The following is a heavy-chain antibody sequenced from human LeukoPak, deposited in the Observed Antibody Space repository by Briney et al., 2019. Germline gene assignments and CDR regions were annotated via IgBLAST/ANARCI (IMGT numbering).Heavy chain of an antibody. CDR3: ARPYYYDSRIDP. D-gene: IGHD3-22*01. Sequence: SETPSLTCTVSGVSISSGDYYWSWIRQPPGKGLEWIGYMYYSGSTYYNPSLKSRLTISEDTSKIQFSLKLSSVTAADTAVYYCARPYYYDSRIDPWGQGTLVTVSS. CDR2: MYYSGST. V-gene: IGHV4-30-4*01. CDR1: GVSISSGDYY. J-gene: IGHJ5*02.